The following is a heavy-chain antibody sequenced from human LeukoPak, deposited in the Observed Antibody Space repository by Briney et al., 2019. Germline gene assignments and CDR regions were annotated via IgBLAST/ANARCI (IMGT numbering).Heavy chain of an antibody. Sequence: GGSLRLSCAASGFTFSSYAIHWVRQAPGKGLEWVAVISYDGSNEFYADSVKGRFTISRDNSKNTLYLQMSSLRAEDTAVHYCARGHTAAMVFCDYWGQGTLVTVSS. CDR2: ISYDGSNE. CDR1: GFTFSSYA. D-gene: IGHD5-18*01. V-gene: IGHV3-30*04. J-gene: IGHJ4*02. CDR3: ARGHTAAMVFCDY.